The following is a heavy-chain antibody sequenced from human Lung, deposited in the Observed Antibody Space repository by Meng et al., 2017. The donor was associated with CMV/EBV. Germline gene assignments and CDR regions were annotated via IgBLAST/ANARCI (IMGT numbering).Heavy chain of an antibody. CDR3: AGAYSYGHTPINI. CDR1: GGSFSDYY. Sequence: LXCAVYGGSFSDYYWSRIRQHPGKGLEWIGEINHSGSTNYNPSLKSRITISVDTSKSQFSLKLTSVTAADTAVYYCAGAYSYGHTPINIWGQGTLVTVSS. V-gene: IGHV4-34*01. D-gene: IGHD5-18*01. CDR2: INHSGST. J-gene: IGHJ4*02.